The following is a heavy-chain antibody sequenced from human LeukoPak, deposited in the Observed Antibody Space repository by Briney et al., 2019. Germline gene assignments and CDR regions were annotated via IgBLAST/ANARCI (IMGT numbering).Heavy chain of an antibody. J-gene: IGHJ6*02. V-gene: IGHV4-59*01. Sequence: SETLSLTCTISGGSISTYYWSWIRQPPGKGLEWLGYVYYSGSATYNPSLKSRVTISVDTSKNQFSLRLSSVTAADTAVYYCARDGSNWSNDYYHGVDVWGQGTTVTVSS. D-gene: IGHD4-11*01. CDR2: VYYSGSA. CDR1: GGSISTYY. CDR3: ARDGSNWSNDYYHGVDV.